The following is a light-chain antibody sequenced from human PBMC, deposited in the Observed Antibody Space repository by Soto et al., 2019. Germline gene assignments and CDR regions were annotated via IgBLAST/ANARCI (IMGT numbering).Light chain of an antibody. V-gene: IGLV1-40*01. CDR2: GNS. Sequence: LTQPPSVSGAPGQRVTISCTGSSSNIGAGYDVHWYQQLPGTAPKLLIYGNSNRPSGVPDRFSGSKSGTSASLAITGLQAEDEADYYCQSYDSSLSALFGGGTKVTVL. CDR1: SSNIGAGYD. CDR3: QSYDSSLSAL. J-gene: IGLJ3*02.